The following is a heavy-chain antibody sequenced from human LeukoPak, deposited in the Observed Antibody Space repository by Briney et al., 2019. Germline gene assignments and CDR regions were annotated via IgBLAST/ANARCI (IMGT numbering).Heavy chain of an antibody. Sequence: GGSLRLSCAASGFTFSSYAMSWVRQAPGKGLEWVSVISGSGGSTYYADSVKGRFTISRDNSENTLYLQMNSLRAEDTAVYYCAKRKAGLGATRNDDAFDIWGQGTMVTVSS. V-gene: IGHV3-23*01. CDR3: AKRKAGLGATRNDDAFDI. CDR2: ISGSGGST. J-gene: IGHJ3*02. CDR1: GFTFSSYA. D-gene: IGHD1-26*01.